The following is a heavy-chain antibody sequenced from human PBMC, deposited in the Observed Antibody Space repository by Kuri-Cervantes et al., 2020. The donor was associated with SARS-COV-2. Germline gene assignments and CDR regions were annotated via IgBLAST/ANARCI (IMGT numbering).Heavy chain of an antibody. CDR2: ISYDGSNK. V-gene: IGHV3-30-3*01. J-gene: IGHJ4*02. Sequence: GGSLRLSCAASGFTFSDYYMSWIRQAPGKGLEWVAVISYDGSNKYYADSVKGRFTISRDNSKNTLYLQMNSLRAEDTAVYYCARGNDYGEDFDYWGQGTLVTVSS. D-gene: IGHD4-17*01. CDR1: GFTFSDYY. CDR3: ARGNDYGEDFDY.